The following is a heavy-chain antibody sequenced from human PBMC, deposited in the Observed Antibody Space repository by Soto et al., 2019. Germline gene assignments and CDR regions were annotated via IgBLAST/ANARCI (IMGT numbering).Heavy chain of an antibody. CDR2: IYYSGST. CDR1: GGSISSGGYY. Sequence: QVQLQESGPGLVKPSQTLSLTCTVSGGSISSGGYYWSWIPQHPGMGLEWIGYIYYSGSTYYNPSLKSRVTISVDTSKNQFSLKLSSVTAADTAVYYCARGRSSTSPYPIGYWGQGTLVTVSS. V-gene: IGHV4-31*03. CDR3: ARGRSSTSPYPIGY. J-gene: IGHJ4*02. D-gene: IGHD2-2*01.